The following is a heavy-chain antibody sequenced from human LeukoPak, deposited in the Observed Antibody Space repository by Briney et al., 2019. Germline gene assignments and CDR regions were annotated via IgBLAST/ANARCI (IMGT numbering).Heavy chain of an antibody. Sequence: GGSLRLSCAASGFTFSSYAMHWVRQAPGKGLEWVAVISYDGSNKYYADSVKGRFTISRDNSKNTLYLQMNSLRAEDTAVYYCARDRDASLGYCSSTSCYAFDYWGQGTLVTVSS. CDR2: ISYDGSNK. CDR3: ARDRDASLGYCSSTSCYAFDY. CDR1: GFTFSSYA. V-gene: IGHV3-30*04. D-gene: IGHD2-2*01. J-gene: IGHJ4*02.